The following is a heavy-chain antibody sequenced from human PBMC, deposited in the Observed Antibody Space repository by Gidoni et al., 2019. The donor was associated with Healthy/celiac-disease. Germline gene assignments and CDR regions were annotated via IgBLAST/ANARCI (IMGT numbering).Heavy chain of an antibody. V-gene: IGHV3-33*01. CDR3: ARPSITIFGVGLDLDY. D-gene: IGHD3-3*01. CDR2: IWYDGSNK. CDR1: GVTFSSYG. Sequence: QVQLVESGGGVVQPGRSLRLSCAASGVTFSSYGMHWVRQAPGKGLEWVAVIWYDGSNKYYADSVKGRFTISRDNSKNTLYLQMNSLRAEDTAVYYCARPSITIFGVGLDLDYWGQGTLVTVSS. J-gene: IGHJ4*02.